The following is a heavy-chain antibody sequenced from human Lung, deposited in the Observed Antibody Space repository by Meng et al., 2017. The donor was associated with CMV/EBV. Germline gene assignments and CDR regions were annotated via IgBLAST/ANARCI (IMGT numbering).Heavy chain of an antibody. Sequence: QLQAPGAGLVRPSETLSLTCSVSGGSISSSTSYWAWIRQPPGKGLEWIGSLYDSGSTYYHPSLKSRVTISVDTSKTYFSLKLRSVTAADTAVYYCVRDLEYWGQGTLVTVSS. D-gene: IGHD1-1*01. V-gene: IGHV4-39*07. CDR2: LYDSGST. J-gene: IGHJ4*02. CDR1: GGSISSSTSY. CDR3: VRDLEY.